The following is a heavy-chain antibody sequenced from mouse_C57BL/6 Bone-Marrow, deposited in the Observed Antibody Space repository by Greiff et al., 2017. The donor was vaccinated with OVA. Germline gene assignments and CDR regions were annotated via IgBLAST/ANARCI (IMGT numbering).Heavy chain of an antibody. J-gene: IGHJ2*01. CDR2: IYPRSGNT. CDR3: GRYYGSSDPFDY. V-gene: IGHV1-81*01. CDR1: GYTFTSYG. Sequence: QVQLQQSGAELARPGASVKLSCKASGYTFTSYGISWVKQRTGQGLEWIGEIYPRSGNTYYNEKFKGKATLTADKSSSTAYMELRSLTSEDSAVYFCGRYYGSSDPFDYWGQGTTLTVSS. D-gene: IGHD1-1*01.